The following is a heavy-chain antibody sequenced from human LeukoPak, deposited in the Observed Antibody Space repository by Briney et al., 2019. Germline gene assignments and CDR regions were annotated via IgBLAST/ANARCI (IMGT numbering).Heavy chain of an antibody. CDR2: IYYGQTI. V-gene: IGHV4-39*01. CDR3: ARGRAAGIWLPYLSGNWFDP. J-gene: IGHJ5*02. CDR1: AASISSSSHH. D-gene: IGHD6-13*01. Sequence: PSETLSLTCTISAASISSSSHHWGWIRQSPGKGLEWIGSIYYGQTIYYNPSLNSRVTISVVTSKDQFTLQLNSVTAADTAVYYCARGRAAGIWLPYLSGNWFDPWGQGTLVTVSS.